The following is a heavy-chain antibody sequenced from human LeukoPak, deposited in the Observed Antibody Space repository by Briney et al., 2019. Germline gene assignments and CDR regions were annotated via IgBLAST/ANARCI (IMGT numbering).Heavy chain of an antibody. V-gene: IGHV3-15*01. J-gene: IGHJ4*02. D-gene: IGHD3-3*01. Sequence: PGGSLRLSCAASGFTFSNAWMSWVRQAPGKGLEWVGRIKSKTDGGTTDYAAPVKGRFTISRDDSKNTLYLQMNSLKTEDTAVYYCTTDHGGIFGVVIDYWGQGTLVTVSS. CDR2: IKSKTDGGTT. CDR1: GFTFSNAW. CDR3: TTDHGGIFGVVIDY.